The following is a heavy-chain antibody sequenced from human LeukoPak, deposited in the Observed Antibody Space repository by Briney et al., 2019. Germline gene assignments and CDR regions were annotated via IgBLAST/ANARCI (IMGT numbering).Heavy chain of an antibody. CDR1: GGTFSSYA. CDR2: IIPIFGTA. J-gene: IGHJ4*02. Sequence: SSVKVSCKASGGTFSSYAISWVRQAPGQRLEWMGRIIPIFGTANYAQKFQGRVTITTDVSTGTAYMDVSSLRSEDTGVYYCARVVGATAFDYWGQGTLVTVSS. V-gene: IGHV1-69*05. D-gene: IGHD1-26*01. CDR3: ARVVGATAFDY.